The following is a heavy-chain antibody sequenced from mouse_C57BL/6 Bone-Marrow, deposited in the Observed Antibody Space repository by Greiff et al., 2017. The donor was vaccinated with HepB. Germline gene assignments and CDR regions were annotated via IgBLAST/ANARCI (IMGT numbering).Heavy chain of an antibody. D-gene: IGHD2-3*01. Sequence: EVQGVESGGGLVKPGGSLKLSCAASGFTFSDYGMHWVRQAPEKGLEWVAYISSGSSTIYYADTVKGRFTISRDNAKNTLFLQMTSLRSEDTAMYYCASQDGYSYFDVWGTGTTVTVSS. CDR3: ASQDGYSYFDV. V-gene: IGHV5-17*01. J-gene: IGHJ1*03. CDR2: ISSGSSTI. CDR1: GFTFSDYG.